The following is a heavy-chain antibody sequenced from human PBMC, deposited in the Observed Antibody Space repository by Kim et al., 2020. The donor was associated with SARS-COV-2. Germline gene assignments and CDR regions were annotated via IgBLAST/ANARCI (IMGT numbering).Heavy chain of an antibody. CDR3: AKGGGGSYWFADY. J-gene: IGHJ4*02. D-gene: IGHD1-26*01. CDR2: ISYDGSNK. V-gene: IGHV3-30*18. CDR1: GFTFSSYG. Sequence: GGSLRLSCAASGFTFSSYGMHWVRQAPGKGLEWVAVISYDGSNKYYADSVKGRFTISRDNSKNTLYLQMNSLRAEDTAVYYCAKGGGGSYWFADYWGQGTLFTVSS.